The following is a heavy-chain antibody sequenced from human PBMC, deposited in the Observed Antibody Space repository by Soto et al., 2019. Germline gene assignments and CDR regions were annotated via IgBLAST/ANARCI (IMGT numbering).Heavy chain of an antibody. D-gene: IGHD4-17*01. J-gene: IGHJ2*01. Sequence: QVQLQESGPGLVKPSQTLSLTCTVSGGSISGGVYYWSWIRQPPGKGLEWIGYIFDSGSTYYNPSLKSRVTLSVDTSKNQFSLRLSSVTAADTAVYYCAREIITLTTDWYFDLWGRGTLVTVSS. CDR3: AREIITLTTDWYFDL. CDR2: IFDSGST. V-gene: IGHV4-30-4*01. CDR1: GGSISGGVYY.